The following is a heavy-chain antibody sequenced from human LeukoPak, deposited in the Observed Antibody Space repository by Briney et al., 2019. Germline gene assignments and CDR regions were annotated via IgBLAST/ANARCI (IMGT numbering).Heavy chain of an antibody. Sequence: GRSLRLSGAASGFTFSSYGMHWVRQAPGKGLEWVAVIWYDGSNKYYADSVKGRFTISRDNSKNTLYLQMNSLRAEDTAVYYCARDFGSSWYFWFDPWGQGTLVTVSS. CDR2: IWYDGSNK. J-gene: IGHJ5*02. CDR3: ARDFGSSWYFWFDP. V-gene: IGHV3-33*01. D-gene: IGHD6-13*01. CDR1: GFTFSSYG.